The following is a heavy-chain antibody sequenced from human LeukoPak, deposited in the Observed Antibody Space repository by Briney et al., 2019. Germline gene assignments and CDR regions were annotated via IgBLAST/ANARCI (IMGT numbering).Heavy chain of an antibody. Sequence: PSETLSLTCTVSGGSISSYYWSWIRQPPGKGLEWIGYIYYSGSTNYNPSLKSRVTISVDTSKNQFSLKLSSVTAADTAVYYCARDESLNGGDYAYWGQGTLVTVSS. CDR2: IYYSGST. J-gene: IGHJ4*02. V-gene: IGHV4-59*01. CDR3: ARDESLNGGDYAY. CDR1: GGSISSYY. D-gene: IGHD4-17*01.